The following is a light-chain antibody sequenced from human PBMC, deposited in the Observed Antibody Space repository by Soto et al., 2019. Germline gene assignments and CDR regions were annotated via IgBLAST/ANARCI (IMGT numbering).Light chain of an antibody. V-gene: IGLV2-14*01. CDR3: SSYTSSSTVV. Sequence: QSALTQPASVSGSPGQSITISCTGTSSDVGGYNYVSWYQQHPGKAPKLMIFEVSNRPSGVSYRFSGSNSGNTASLTISGLQAEDEADYYCSSYTSSSTVVFGGGTKLTVL. CDR2: EVS. CDR1: SSDVGGYNY. J-gene: IGLJ3*02.